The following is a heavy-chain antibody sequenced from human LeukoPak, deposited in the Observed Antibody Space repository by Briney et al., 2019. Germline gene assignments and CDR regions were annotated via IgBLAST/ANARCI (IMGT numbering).Heavy chain of an antibody. J-gene: IGHJ4*02. CDR2: IHSKSGGGTA. D-gene: IGHD1-26*01. Sequence: GGSLRLSCAASGFTLSNAWMSWVRQAPGKGLEWVGRIHSKSGGGTAEYAAPVTGRFTISRDDSKNTLYLQMNSLKTEDTAVYYCATLMSGSHNAWGQGTLVTVSS. CDR3: ATLMSGSHNA. CDR1: GFTLSNAW. V-gene: IGHV3-15*01.